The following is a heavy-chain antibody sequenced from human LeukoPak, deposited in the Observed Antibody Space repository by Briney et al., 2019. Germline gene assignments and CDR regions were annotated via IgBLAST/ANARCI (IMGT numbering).Heavy chain of an antibody. J-gene: IGHJ4*02. V-gene: IGHV3-21*01. CDR3: ARGRPGARPFDY. D-gene: IGHD1-26*01. CDR2: ISSSSSYI. Sequence: SGGSLRLSCAASGFTFSDYYMNWVRQAPGKRLEWVSSISSSSSYIYYADSVKGRFTISRDNAKNSLYLQMNSLRAEDTAVYYCARGRPGARPFDYWGQGTLVTVSS. CDR1: GFTFSDYY.